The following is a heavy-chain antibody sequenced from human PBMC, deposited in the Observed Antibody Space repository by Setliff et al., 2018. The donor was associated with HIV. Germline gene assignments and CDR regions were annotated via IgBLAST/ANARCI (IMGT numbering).Heavy chain of an antibody. CDR1: GYPISTAYY. J-gene: IGHJ4*02. CDR3: ARDRYGDYAYFDY. V-gene: IGHV4-38-2*02. D-gene: IGHD4-17*01. Sequence: KLPETLSLTCAVSGYPISTAYYWGWIRQPPGKGLEWIGSVYHSGTTYYDPSLKSRVTISVDMSNNQFSLKVTSVTAADTAVYYCARDRYGDYAYFDYWGQGTLVTVSS. CDR2: VYHSGTT.